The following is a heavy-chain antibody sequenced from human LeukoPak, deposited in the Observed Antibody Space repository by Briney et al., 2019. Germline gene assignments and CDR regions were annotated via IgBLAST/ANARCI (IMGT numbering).Heavy chain of an antibody. V-gene: IGHV3-21*01. Sequence: PGGSLRLSCAASGFTFSSYSMNWVRQAPGKGLEWVSSISSSSSYIYYADSVEGRFTISRDNAKNSLYLQMNSLRAEDTAVYYCARGRRMVYAIPELDWFDPWGQGTLVTVSS. CDR2: ISSSSSYI. J-gene: IGHJ5*02. D-gene: IGHD2-8*01. CDR1: GFTFSSYS. CDR3: ARGRRMVYAIPELDWFDP.